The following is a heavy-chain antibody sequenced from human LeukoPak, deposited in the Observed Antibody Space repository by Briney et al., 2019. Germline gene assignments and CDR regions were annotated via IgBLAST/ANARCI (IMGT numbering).Heavy chain of an antibody. CDR1: GFTFSNYW. CDR3: ARGGSIKVVVIPSSFDY. V-gene: IGHV3-33*08. CDR2: IWYDGSNK. Sequence: GSLRLSCAASGFTFSNYWMSWVRQAPGKGLEWVAVIWYDGSNKYYADSVKGRFTISRDNSKNTLYLQMNSLRAEDTAVYYCARGGSIKVVVIPSSFDYWGQGTLVTVSS. D-gene: IGHD3-22*01. J-gene: IGHJ4*02.